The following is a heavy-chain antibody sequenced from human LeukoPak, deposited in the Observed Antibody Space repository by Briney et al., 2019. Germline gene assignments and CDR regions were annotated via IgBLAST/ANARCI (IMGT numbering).Heavy chain of an antibody. V-gene: IGHV4-59*08. Sequence: SETLSLTCTVSGGSISSYYWSWIRQPPGKGLEWIGYIYYTGSTNYNPSLKSRVTISVDTSKNHFSLKLISVTAADTAVYYCARMYDRSGYYYPFDYWGQGTLVTVSS. CDR1: GGSISSYY. J-gene: IGHJ4*02. CDR3: ARMYDRSGYYYPFDY. CDR2: IYYTGST. D-gene: IGHD3-22*01.